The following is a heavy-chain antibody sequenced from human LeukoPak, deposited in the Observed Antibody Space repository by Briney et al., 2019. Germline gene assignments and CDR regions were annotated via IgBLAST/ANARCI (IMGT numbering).Heavy chain of an antibody. V-gene: IGHV1-2*02. J-gene: IGHJ3*02. Sequence: ASVKVSCKASGYTFTDNHIYWVRQAPGQGLECMGWIDPNSGGPNYAQKFQGRVTMTRDTSISTAHMELSNLRSDDTAVYYCARERGISAFDIWGQGTMVTVSS. D-gene: IGHD3-16*01. CDR1: GYTFTDNH. CDR2: IDPNSGGP. CDR3: ARERGISAFDI.